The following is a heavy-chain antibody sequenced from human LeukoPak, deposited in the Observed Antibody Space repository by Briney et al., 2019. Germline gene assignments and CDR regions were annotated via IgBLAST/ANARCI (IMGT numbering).Heavy chain of an antibody. CDR3: TREGGVGS. D-gene: IGHD3-16*01. V-gene: IGHV3-21*01. J-gene: IGHJ5*01. CDR1: GFSFSLYS. Sequence: KTGGSLRLSCVASGFSFSLYSMNWVRQAPGKGLGWVSTISGDSSGNYIDYADSVKGRFTISRDNAENSVFLQMNGLRDDDTAVYYCTREGGVGSWGQGTLVSVSS. CDR2: ISGDSSGNYI.